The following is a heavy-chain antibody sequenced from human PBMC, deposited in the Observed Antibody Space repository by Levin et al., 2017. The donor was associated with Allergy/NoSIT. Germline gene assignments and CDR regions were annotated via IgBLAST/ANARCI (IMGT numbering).Heavy chain of an antibody. J-gene: IGHJ6*02. D-gene: IGHD5-12*01. CDR3: AKDIYHYYYYGMDV. V-gene: IGHV3-23*01. Sequence: GGSLRLSCAASGFTFSSYAMSWVRQAPGKGLEWVSAISGSGGSTYYADSVKGRFTISIDNSKNTLYLQMNSLRAEDTAVYYCAKDIYHYYYYGMDVWGQGTTVTVSS. CDR1: GFTFSSYA. CDR2: ISGSGGST.